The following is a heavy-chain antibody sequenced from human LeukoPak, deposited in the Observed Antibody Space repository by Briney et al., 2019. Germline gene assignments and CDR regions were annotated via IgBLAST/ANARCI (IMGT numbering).Heavy chain of an antibody. CDR3: ATLTSLSRNYYYYGMDV. V-gene: IGHV1-24*01. Sequence: ASVKVSCKASGYTFTSYGISWVRQAPGQGLEWMGGFDPEDGETIYAQKFQGRVTMTEDTSTDTAYMELSSLRSEDTAVYYCATLTSLSRNYYYYGMDVWGQGTTVTVSS. J-gene: IGHJ6*02. CDR1: GYTFTSYG. CDR2: FDPEDGET. D-gene: IGHD2-2*01.